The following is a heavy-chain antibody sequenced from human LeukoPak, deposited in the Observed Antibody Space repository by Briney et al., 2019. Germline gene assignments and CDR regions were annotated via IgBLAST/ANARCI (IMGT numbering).Heavy chain of an antibody. D-gene: IGHD5-18*01. J-gene: IGHJ4*02. Sequence: PGRSLRLSCAASGFTFSSYGMHWVRQAPGKGLEWVAVISYDGSNKYHADSVKGRFTISRDNSKNTLYLQMNSLRAEDTAVYHCANEGYLDYFDYWGQGTLVTVSS. CDR1: GFTFSSYG. CDR3: ANEGYLDYFDY. CDR2: ISYDGSNK. V-gene: IGHV3-30*18.